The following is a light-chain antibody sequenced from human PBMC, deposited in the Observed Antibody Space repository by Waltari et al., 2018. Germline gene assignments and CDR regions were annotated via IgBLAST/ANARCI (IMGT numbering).Light chain of an antibody. CDR3: AAWDDSLSRWL. CDR2: RNN. CDR1: SSTIGSTY. J-gene: IGLJ3*02. Sequence: QSVLTQPPSASGTPGQRVTISCSGRSSTIGSTYVSWYQHVPGAAPKLLIYRNNQRPSGVPDRFSGSKSGTSASLAISGLRSEDEADYYCAAWDDSLSRWLLGGGTKLTVL. V-gene: IGLV1-47*01.